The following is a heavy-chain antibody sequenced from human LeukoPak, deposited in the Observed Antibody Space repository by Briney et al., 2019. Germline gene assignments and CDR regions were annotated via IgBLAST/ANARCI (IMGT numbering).Heavy chain of an antibody. CDR3: ARDQRITMTADAFDI. Sequence: GGSLRLSCAASGFTVSSNYMSWVRQAPGKELEWVSVIYSGGSTYYADSVKGRFTISRDNSKNTLYLQMNSLRAEDTAVYYCARDQRITMTADAFDIWGQGTMVTVSS. J-gene: IGHJ3*02. D-gene: IGHD3-22*01. V-gene: IGHV3-53*01. CDR1: GFTVSSNY. CDR2: IYSGGST.